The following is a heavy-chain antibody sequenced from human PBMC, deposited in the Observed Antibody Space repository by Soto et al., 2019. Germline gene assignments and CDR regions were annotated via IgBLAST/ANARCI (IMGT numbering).Heavy chain of an antibody. CDR3: ARGDVDTAMVGDGMDV. CDR2: MNPNSGNT. J-gene: IGHJ6*02. Sequence: ASVKVSCKASGYTFTSYDINWVRQATGQGLEWMGWMNPNSGNTGYAQKFQGRVTMTRNTSISTAYMELSSLRSEDTAVYYCARGDVDTAMVGDGMDVWGQGTTLTVSS. D-gene: IGHD5-18*01. CDR1: GYTFTSYD. V-gene: IGHV1-8*01.